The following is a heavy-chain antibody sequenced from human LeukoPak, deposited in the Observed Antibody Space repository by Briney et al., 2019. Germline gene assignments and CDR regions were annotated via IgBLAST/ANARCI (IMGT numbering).Heavy chain of an antibody. CDR3: CGEGDFLDYYGMDV. CDR2: IKSKTGGGTT. V-gene: IGHV3-15*01. D-gene: IGHD3-3*01. CDR1: GFTFRNAW. J-gene: IGHJ6*02. Sequence: GGSLRLSCAASGFTFRNAWMSWVRQTPGKGLEWVGRIKSKTGGGTTDYAAPVKGRFTISRDDSKNTLYLQMNSLTTEDTAIYYCCGEGDFLDYYGMDVWGQGTTVTVSS.